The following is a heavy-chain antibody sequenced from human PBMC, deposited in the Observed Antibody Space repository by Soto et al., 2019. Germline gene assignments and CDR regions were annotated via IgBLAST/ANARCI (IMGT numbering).Heavy chain of an antibody. V-gene: IGHV5-51*01. Sequence: GESLKISCKGSGYSFTSYWIGWVRQMPGKGLEWMGIIYPGDSDTRYSPSFQGQVTISADKSISTAYLQWSSLKASDTAMYYCARGGLEGGVVTANDAFDIWGQGTMVTVSS. CDR3: ARGGLEGGVVTANDAFDI. D-gene: IGHD2-21*02. CDR2: IYPGDSDT. J-gene: IGHJ3*02. CDR1: GYSFTSYW.